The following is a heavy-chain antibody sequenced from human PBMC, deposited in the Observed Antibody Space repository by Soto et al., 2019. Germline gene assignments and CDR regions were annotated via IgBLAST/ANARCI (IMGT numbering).Heavy chain of an antibody. CDR2: INRSGATV. D-gene: IGHD1-26*01. CDR1: GVTFGDFY. J-gene: IGHJ4*02. Sequence: PGGSLRLSCAASGVTFGDFYMNWVRQAPGKGLEWLAYINRSGATVYYADSVKGRFSISRDNAKSSLYLQMDSLRAEDTAVYYCASGRWEGYFQFWGQGALVTVSS. CDR3: ASGRWEGYFQF. V-gene: IGHV3-11*01.